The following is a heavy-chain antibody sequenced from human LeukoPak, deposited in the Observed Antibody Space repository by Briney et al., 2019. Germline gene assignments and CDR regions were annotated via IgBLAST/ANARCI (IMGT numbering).Heavy chain of an antibody. J-gene: IGHJ4*02. CDR1: GFTFSSYA. D-gene: IGHD6-19*01. CDR3: AKDRGPYSSGWYLGY. Sequence: GGSPRLSCAASGFTFSSYAMSWVRQAPGKGLEWVSAISGSGGSTYYADSVKGRFTISRDNSKNTLYLQMNSLRAEDTAVYYCAKDRGPYSSGWYLGYWGQGTLVTVSS. CDR2: ISGSGGST. V-gene: IGHV3-23*01.